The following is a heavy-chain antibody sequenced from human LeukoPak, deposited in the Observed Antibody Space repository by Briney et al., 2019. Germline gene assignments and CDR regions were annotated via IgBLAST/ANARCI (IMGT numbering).Heavy chain of an antibody. CDR1: GGSTSSYY. V-gene: IGHV4-59*01. CDR2: IYYSASS. CDR3: ARHGTIAAAGYFDY. J-gene: IGHJ4*02. Sequence: KPSETLSLTCTVPGGSTSSYYWSWIRQPPGKGLEWIGYIYYSASSNYNPSLKSRVTMLVDTSKNQFSLKLNSVTAADTAVYYCARHGTIAAAGYFDYWGQGSLVTVSS. D-gene: IGHD6-13*01.